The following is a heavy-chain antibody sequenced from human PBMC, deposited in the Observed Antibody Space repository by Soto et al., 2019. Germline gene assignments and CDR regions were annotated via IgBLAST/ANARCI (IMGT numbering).Heavy chain of an antibody. J-gene: IGHJ4*02. D-gene: IGHD3-22*01. CDR2: TSGSGSTI. CDR1: GFTFCSYE. V-gene: IGHV3-48*03. CDR3: VRGSRDYYDSSGFEY. Sequence: WGSLRLSCEASGFTFCSYEMNCFRHSPLKGLEWVSHTSGSGSTIYYADFLKGRFTIYRDNAKNSLYLQMNSLRAEDTAVYYCVRGSRDYYDSSGFEYWGQGTLVTVSS.